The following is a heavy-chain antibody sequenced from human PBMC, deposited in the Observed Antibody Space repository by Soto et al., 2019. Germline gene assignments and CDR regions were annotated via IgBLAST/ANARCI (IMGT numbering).Heavy chain of an antibody. CDR3: ARDGYSSSSWVRYYYYYGMDV. CDR1: GFTFSSYA. V-gene: IGHV3-30-3*01. CDR2: ISYDGSNK. Sequence: QVQLVESGGGVVQPGRSLRLSCAASGFTFSSYAMHWVRQAPGKGLEWVAVISYDGSNKYYADSVKGRFTISRDNSKNTLYLQMNSLRAEDTAVYYCARDGYSSSSWVRYYYYYGMDVWGQGTTVTVSS. J-gene: IGHJ6*02. D-gene: IGHD6-6*01.